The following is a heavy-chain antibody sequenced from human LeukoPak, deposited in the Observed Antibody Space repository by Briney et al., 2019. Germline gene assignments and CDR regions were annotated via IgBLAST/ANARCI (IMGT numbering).Heavy chain of an antibody. V-gene: IGHV3-30-3*01. CDR3: ARGGPAITMVRGVNVYYFDY. Sequence: GGSLRLSCAASGFTFSSYAMHWVRQAPGKGLEWVAVISYDGSNKYHADSVKGRFTISRDNSKNTLYLQMNSLRAEDTAVYYCARGGPAITMVRGVNVYYFDYWGQGTLVTVSS. J-gene: IGHJ4*02. CDR2: ISYDGSNK. CDR1: GFTFSSYA. D-gene: IGHD3-10*01.